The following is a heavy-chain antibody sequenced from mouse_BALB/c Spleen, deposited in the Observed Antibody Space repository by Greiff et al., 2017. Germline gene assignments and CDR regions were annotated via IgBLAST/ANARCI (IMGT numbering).Heavy chain of an antibody. Sequence: EVQLVESGGGLVKPGGSLKLSCAASGFTFSSYTMSWVRQTPEKRLEWVATISSGGSCTYYPDSVKGRFTISRDNAKNTLYLQMSSLKSEDTAMYYCTRDNFDYWGQGTTLTVSS. CDR2: ISSGGSCT. CDR1: GFTFSSYT. J-gene: IGHJ2*01. V-gene: IGHV5-6-4*01. CDR3: TRDNFDY.